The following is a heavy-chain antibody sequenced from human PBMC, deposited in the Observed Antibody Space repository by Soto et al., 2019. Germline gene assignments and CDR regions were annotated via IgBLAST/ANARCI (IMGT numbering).Heavy chain of an antibody. CDR3: AKSHFNNFFFDY. Sequence: PGGSLRLSCVASGFTFSSYGIHWVRQAPGKGLEWVAVISYDASGKDYADSVQGRFTISRDNSKNTVYLQMNSLRAEDTAVYYCAKSHFNNFFFDYWGQGTLVTVSS. V-gene: IGHV3-30*18. D-gene: IGHD3-3*02. CDR1: GFTFSSYG. J-gene: IGHJ4*02. CDR2: ISYDASGK.